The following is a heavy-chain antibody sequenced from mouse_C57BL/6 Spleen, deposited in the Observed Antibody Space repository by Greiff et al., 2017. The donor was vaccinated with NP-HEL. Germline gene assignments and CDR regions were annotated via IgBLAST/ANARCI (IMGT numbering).Heavy chain of an antibody. CDR1: GYTSTSYW. V-gene: IGHV1-64*01. J-gene: IGHJ3*01. D-gene: IGHD2-3*01. CDR3: ARGDGYTFFAY. CDR2: IHPNSGST. Sequence: QVQLQQPGAELVKPGASVKLSCKASGYTSTSYWMHWVKQRPGQGLEWIGMIHPNSGSTNYNEKFKSKATLTVDKSSSTAYMQLSSLTSEDSAVYYGARGDGYTFFAYWGQGTLVTVSA.